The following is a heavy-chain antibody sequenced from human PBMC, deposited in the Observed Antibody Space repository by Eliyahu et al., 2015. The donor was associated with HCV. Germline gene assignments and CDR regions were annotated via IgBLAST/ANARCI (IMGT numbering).Heavy chain of an antibody. D-gene: IGHD6-13*01. J-gene: IGHJ6*02. CDR3: ARSIAAAGGRGYYYYGMDV. V-gene: IGHV2-26*01. Sequence: QVTLKESGPVLVKPTETLTLTCTVSGFSLSNARMGVSWIRQPPGKALLEWLAHFSTNDEKSYSTSLKSRLTISKDTSKSXQVVLTMTNMDPVDTATYYCARSIAAAGGRGYYYYGMDVWGQGTTVTVSS. CDR2: FSTNDEK. CDR1: GFSLSNARMG.